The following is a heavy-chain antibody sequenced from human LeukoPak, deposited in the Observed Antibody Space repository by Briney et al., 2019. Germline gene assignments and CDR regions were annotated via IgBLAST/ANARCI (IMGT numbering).Heavy chain of an antibody. CDR3: ARDKGSSSWYLIFDY. V-gene: IGHV3-30*04. J-gene: IGHJ4*02. D-gene: IGHD6-13*01. CDR1: GFTFSSYA. CDR2: ISYDGSNK. Sequence: GGSLRLSCAASGFTFSSYAMHWVRQAPGTGLEWVAVISYDGSNKYYADSVKGRFTISRDNSKNTLYLQMNSLRAEDTAVYYCARDKGSSSWYLIFDYWGQGTLVTVSS.